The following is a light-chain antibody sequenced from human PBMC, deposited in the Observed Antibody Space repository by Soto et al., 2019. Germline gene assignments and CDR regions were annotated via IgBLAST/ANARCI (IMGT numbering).Light chain of an antibody. CDR1: QSVNNN. Sequence: EIILTQSPASLSVSPGERATLSCRASQSVNNNLAWYQQKPGQAPRLLIYGASTRATGIPARFSGSGSGTEFTLTIDSLQSDDFAVYLCQQYRNWPLTFGGGTKVEIK. V-gene: IGKV3-15*01. CDR2: GAS. J-gene: IGKJ4*01. CDR3: QQYRNWPLT.